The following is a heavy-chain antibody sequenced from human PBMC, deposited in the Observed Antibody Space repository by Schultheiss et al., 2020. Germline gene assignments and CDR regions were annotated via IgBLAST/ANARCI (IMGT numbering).Heavy chain of an antibody. J-gene: IGHJ4*02. CDR3: ARGQTVRGLEY. CDR1: GGSISNQDYS. V-gene: IGHV4-30-2*06. CDR2: IYHSGST. Sequence: SETLSLTCAVSGGSISNQDYSWNWIRQSPGKGLEWIGYIYHSGSTYYNPSLKSRVTISVDTSKNQFSLNLSSVTDADTAVYYCARGQTVRGLEYWGQGALVTVSS. D-gene: IGHD4-17*01.